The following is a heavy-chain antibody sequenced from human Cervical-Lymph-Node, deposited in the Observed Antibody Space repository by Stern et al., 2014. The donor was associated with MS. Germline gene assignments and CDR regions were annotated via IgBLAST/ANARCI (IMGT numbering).Heavy chain of an antibody. J-gene: IGHJ4*02. CDR3: AYRGRTGSFDS. V-gene: IGHV2-5*02. CDR1: GFTLSGSGVG. D-gene: IGHD3-16*01. CDR2: LYWDDDK. Sequence: QVTLRESGPPLVKPTQTLTLTCTFSGFTLSGSGVGVGWIRQPPGKALEWLALLYWDDDKLYSPSLQSRLTLIKDTSKSQVVLTMTNVDPVDTGTYYCAYRGRTGSFDSWGQGALVTVSS.